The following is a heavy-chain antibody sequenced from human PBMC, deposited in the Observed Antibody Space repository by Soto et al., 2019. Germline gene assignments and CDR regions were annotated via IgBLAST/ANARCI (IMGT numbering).Heavy chain of an antibody. CDR3: TTLSYLYYDGMDV. CDR1: GFTLSDHY. D-gene: IGHD2-2*01. CDR2: SRDKAQGYST. J-gene: IGHJ6*02. Sequence: EVQLVESGGGLVQPGGSLRLSCAGSGFTLSDHYIDWVRQAPGKGLEWVGRSRDKAQGYSTAYAASVKGRFTTSRDESKNSVYLQMNSLKTEDTAVYYCTTLSYLYYDGMDVWGQGTTVTVS. V-gene: IGHV3-72*01.